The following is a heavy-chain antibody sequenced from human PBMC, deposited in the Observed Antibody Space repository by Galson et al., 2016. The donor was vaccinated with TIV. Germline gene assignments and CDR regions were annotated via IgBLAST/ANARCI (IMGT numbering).Heavy chain of an antibody. D-gene: IGHD3-16*01. Sequence: SLRLSCAASGFTFEYSAMHWVRLSPRKGLEWVSHISWNSGFIAYADSVKGRFTTSRDNAEKSLYLQMNNVRAEDTAFYYCVKEMGDPYDAFDLWGQGTMVTVSS. CDR2: ISWNSGFI. CDR1: GFTFEYSA. CDR3: VKEMGDPYDAFDL. J-gene: IGHJ3*01. V-gene: IGHV3-9*01.